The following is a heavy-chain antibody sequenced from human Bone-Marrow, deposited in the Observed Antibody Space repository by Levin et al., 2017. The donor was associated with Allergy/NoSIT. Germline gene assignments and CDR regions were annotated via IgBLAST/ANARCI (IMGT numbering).Heavy chain of an antibody. D-gene: IGHD6-19*01. V-gene: IGHV3-7*03. Sequence: GGSLRLSCVASGFTFSDYWMTWVRQPLGKGLEWVANIKEDGGQKYYADSVKGRFTISRDNAKNSLFLQMDYLGTDDTAVYFCARDTTVGGEAWGQGTLVTVSS. CDR2: IKEDGGQK. J-gene: IGHJ5*02. CDR1: GFTFSDYW. CDR3: ARDTTVGGEA.